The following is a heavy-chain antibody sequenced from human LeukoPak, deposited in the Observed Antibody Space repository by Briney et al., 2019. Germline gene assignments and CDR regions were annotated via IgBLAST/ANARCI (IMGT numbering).Heavy chain of an antibody. Sequence: PSQTLSLTCTISGGSISSGGYYWSWIRQPPGKGLEWIGYIYHSGSTYYNPSLKSRVTISVDRSKNQFSLKLSSVTAADTAVYYCARALGPGGYCSSTSCYYPPETAFDIWGQGTMVTVSS. J-gene: IGHJ3*02. V-gene: IGHV4-30-2*01. CDR2: IYHSGST. CDR1: GGSISSGGYY. D-gene: IGHD2-2*03. CDR3: ARALGPGGYCSSTSCYYPPETAFDI.